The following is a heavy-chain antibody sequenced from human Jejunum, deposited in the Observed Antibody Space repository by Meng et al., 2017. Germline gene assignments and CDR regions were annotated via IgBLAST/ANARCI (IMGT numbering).Heavy chain of an antibody. CDR2: IYPGDSDT. V-gene: IGHV5-51*01. D-gene: IGHD6-19*01. Sequence: GGSLRLSCKGSGYRFSSYWIGWVRQMPGKGLELMGIIYPGDSDTRYSPSFQGQVTISADKSISTAYVQWSSLQASDTAMYYCARHASGFDIWGQGTMVTVSS. CDR3: ARHASGFDI. CDR1: GYRFSSYW. J-gene: IGHJ3*02.